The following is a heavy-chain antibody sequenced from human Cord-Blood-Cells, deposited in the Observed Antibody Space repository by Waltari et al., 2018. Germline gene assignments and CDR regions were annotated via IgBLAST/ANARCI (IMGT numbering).Heavy chain of an antibody. Sequence: EVQLVQSGAEVKKPGESLTISCKGSGYSFTSYWTGWVRQMSGKGLEWMGIIYPGDSDTRYSPSFQGQVTISADKSISTAYLQWSSLKASDTAMYYCARRGWGFGSFDAFDIWGQGTMVTVSS. CDR3: ARRGWGFGSFDAFDI. J-gene: IGHJ3*02. V-gene: IGHV5-51*01. CDR2: IYPGDSDT. CDR1: GYSFTSYW. D-gene: IGHD3-10*01.